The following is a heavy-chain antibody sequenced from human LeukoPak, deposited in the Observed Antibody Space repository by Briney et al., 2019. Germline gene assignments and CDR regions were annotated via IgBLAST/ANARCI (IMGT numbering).Heavy chain of an antibody. CDR2: ISYDGNTK. CDR1: GFSFSSSA. V-gene: IGHV3-30-3*01. J-gene: IGHJ4*02. D-gene: IGHD1-26*01. CDR3: ARDSEVVGVHYYFEY. Sequence: QPGRSLRLSCAASGFSFSSSAMHWVRQAPGRGLEWVAVISYDGNTKYSANSVKGRFTISRDSSKNTLYLQMDSLRVDDTAVYYCARDSEVVGVHYYFEYCGQGTLVTVSS.